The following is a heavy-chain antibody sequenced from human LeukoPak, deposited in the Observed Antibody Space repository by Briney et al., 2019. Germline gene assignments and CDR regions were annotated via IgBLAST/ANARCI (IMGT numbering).Heavy chain of an antibody. CDR2: ISSSSSYI. J-gene: IGHJ4*02. CDR3: ARGPMAAAGRFDY. V-gene: IGHV3-21*01. Sequence: PGGSLRLSCAASGLTFSSYSMNWVRQAPGKGLEWVSSISSSSSYIYYADSVKGRFTISRDNAKNSLYLQMNSLRAEDTAVYYCARGPMAAAGRFDYWGQGTLVTVSS. CDR1: GLTFSSYS. D-gene: IGHD6-13*01.